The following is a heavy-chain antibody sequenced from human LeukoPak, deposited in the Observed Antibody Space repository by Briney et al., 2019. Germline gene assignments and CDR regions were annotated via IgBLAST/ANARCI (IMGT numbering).Heavy chain of an antibody. D-gene: IGHD4-17*01. V-gene: IGHV1-69*04. Sequence: ASVKVSCKASGGTFSSYAISWVRQAPGQGLEWMGRIIPILGIANYAQKFRGRVTITADKSTSTAYMELSSLRSEDTAVYYCATESPYGDPELDYWGQGTLVTVSS. CDR2: IIPILGIA. J-gene: IGHJ4*02. CDR1: GGTFSSYA. CDR3: ATESPYGDPELDY.